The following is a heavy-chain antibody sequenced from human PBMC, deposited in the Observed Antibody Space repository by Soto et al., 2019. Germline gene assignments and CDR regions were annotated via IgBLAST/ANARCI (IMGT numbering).Heavy chain of an antibody. Sequence: GGSLRLSCAASGFTFKNFALTWVRQAPGKGLEWVTVISYDGTNKFYAESVKGRFTISIDSSKDTMYLQMDSLRVEDTAVYYCARQNQPQAGDYYYFGMDVWGQGTTVTVSS. V-gene: IGHV3-30-3*01. CDR2: ISYDGTNK. CDR1: GFTFKNFA. D-gene: IGHD2-2*01. CDR3: ARQNQPQAGDYYYFGMDV. J-gene: IGHJ6*02.